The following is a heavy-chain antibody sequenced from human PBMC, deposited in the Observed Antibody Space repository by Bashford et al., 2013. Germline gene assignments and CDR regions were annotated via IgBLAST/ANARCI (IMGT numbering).Heavy chain of an antibody. CDR3: ARDMNDLEMATVDY. V-gene: IGHV1-2*02. Sequence: WVRQAPGQGLEWMGWINPNSGGTNYAQKFQGRVTMTRDTSISTAYMELSRLRSDDTAVYYCARDMNDLEMATVDYWGQGTLVTVSS. J-gene: IGHJ4*02. CDR2: INPNSGGT. D-gene: IGHD5-24*01.